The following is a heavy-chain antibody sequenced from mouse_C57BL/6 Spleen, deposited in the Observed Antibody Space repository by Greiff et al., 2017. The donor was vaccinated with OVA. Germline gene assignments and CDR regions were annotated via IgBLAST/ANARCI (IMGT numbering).Heavy chain of an antibody. Sequence: QVQLQQPGAELVKPGASVKLSCKASGYTFTSYWMQWVKQRPGQGLEWIGEIDPSDSYTNYNQKFKGKATLTVDTSSSTAYMQLSSLTSEDSAVYDCARRRTYDGAYWGQGTLVTVSA. CDR1: GYTFTSYW. CDR2: IDPSDSYT. CDR3: ARRRTYDGAY. V-gene: IGHV1-50*01. J-gene: IGHJ3*01. D-gene: IGHD2-12*01.